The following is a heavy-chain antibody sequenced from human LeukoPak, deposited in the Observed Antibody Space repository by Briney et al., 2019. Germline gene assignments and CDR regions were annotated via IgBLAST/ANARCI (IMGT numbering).Heavy chain of an antibody. Sequence: SETLSLTCAVYGGSFSGYYWSWIRQPPGKGLEWIGEVNHSGSTNYNPSLKSRVTISVDTSKNQFSLKLSSVTAADTAVYYCARGFPPYDYVWGSYRLYYFDYWGQGTLVTVSS. V-gene: IGHV4-34*01. CDR2: VNHSGST. D-gene: IGHD3-16*02. CDR3: ARGFPPYDYVWGSYRLYYFDY. CDR1: GGSFSGYY. J-gene: IGHJ4*02.